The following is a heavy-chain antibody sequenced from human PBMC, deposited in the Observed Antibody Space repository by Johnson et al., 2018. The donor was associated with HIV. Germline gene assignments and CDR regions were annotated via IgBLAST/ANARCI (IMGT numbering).Heavy chain of an antibody. Sequence: QVQLVESGGGVVQPGRSLRLSCAASGFTFSSYAMHWVRQAPGKGLEWVAVISYDGSNKFYADSVKGRFTISRDNSKNTLYLQMHSLRAEDTAVHYCARVRGMVRGSNDAFDIWGPGTMVTVSS. CDR2: ISYDGSNK. CDR1: GFTFSSYA. D-gene: IGHD3-10*01. CDR3: ARVRGMVRGSNDAFDI. J-gene: IGHJ3*02. V-gene: IGHV3-30*04.